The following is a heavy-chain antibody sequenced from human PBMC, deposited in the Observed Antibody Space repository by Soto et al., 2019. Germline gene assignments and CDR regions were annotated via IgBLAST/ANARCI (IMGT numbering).Heavy chain of an antibody. CDR1: GGTFSSYA. CDR3: HYSRGRGGVDY. D-gene: IGHD6-19*01. V-gene: IGHV1-69*06. CDR2: IIAIFGTA. Sequence: QVQLVQSGAEVKKPGSSVKVSCKASGGTFSSYAISWVRQAPGQGLEWMGGIIAIFGTANYAEKFQGSVTITEDKPTSTAYRERRSLRCEDTAVYYCHYSRGRGGVDYWGQGTLVTVSS. J-gene: IGHJ4*02.